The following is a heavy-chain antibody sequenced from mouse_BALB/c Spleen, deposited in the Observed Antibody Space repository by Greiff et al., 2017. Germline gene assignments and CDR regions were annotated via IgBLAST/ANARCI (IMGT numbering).Heavy chain of an antibody. CDR2: IDPENGDT. CDR1: GFNIKDYY. J-gene: IGHJ3*01. Sequence: VHVKQSGAELVRSGASVKLSCTASGFNIKDYYMHWVKQRPEQGLEWIGWIDPENGDTEYAPKFQGKATMTADTSSNTAYLQLSSLTSEDTAVYYCNGPSNQFAYWGQGTLVTVSA. V-gene: IGHV14-4*02. CDR3: NGPSNQFAY. D-gene: IGHD6-1*01.